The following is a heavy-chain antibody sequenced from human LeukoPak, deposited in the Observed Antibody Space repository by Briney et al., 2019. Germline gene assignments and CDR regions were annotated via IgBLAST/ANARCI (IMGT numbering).Heavy chain of an antibody. CDR3: ARTTIAARLDLYYYYYMDV. Sequence: GASVKVSCKASGYTFSSSAISWVRQAPGQGLEWMGWISVYTGNPEYAQKFQGRVIMTTDTSTSTAYMELRSLRFDDTAVYYCARTTIAARLDLYYYYYMDVWGKGTTVTVSS. V-gene: IGHV1-18*01. CDR2: ISVYTGNP. J-gene: IGHJ6*03. D-gene: IGHD6-6*01. CDR1: GYTFSSSA.